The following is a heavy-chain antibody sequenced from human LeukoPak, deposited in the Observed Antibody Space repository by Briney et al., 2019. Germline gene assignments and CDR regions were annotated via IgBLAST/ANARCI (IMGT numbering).Heavy chain of an antibody. Sequence: ASVKVSCKASGYIFTGYYMHWVRQAPGQGLEWMGWINPNSGGTNYAQKFQGRVTMTRDTSISTAYMELSRLRSDDTAVYYCARGFEYCSSTSCYAHNWFDPWGQGTLVTVSS. J-gene: IGHJ5*02. CDR1: GYIFTGYY. V-gene: IGHV1-2*02. CDR3: ARGFEYCSSTSCYAHNWFDP. CDR2: INPNSGGT. D-gene: IGHD2-2*01.